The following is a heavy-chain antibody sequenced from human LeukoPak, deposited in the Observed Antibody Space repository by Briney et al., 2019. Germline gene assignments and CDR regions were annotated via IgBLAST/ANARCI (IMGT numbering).Heavy chain of an antibody. CDR2: SRNKANSYTT. V-gene: IGHV3-72*01. D-gene: IGHD4-11*01. Sequence: PGGSLRLSCAVSGFTFSDHYMDWVRQAPGRGLEWAGRSRNKANSYTTEYAASVKGRFTISRDDSRNSVYLQMNSLKTEDTAVYYCTRVKYSNGGHYFDYWGQGTLVTDSS. CDR3: TRVKYSNGGHYFDY. J-gene: IGHJ4*02. CDR1: GFTFSDHY.